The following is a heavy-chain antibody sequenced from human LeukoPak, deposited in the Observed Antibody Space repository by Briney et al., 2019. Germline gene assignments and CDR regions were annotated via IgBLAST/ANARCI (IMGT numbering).Heavy chain of an antibody. CDR2: IYYSGTA. CDR1: GGSISSGGYY. D-gene: IGHD4-17*01. CDR3: ARFSNDHGVKFDY. J-gene: IGHJ4*02. Sequence: SETLSLTCTVSGGSISSGGYYWSWVRQHPEKGLEWIGYIYYSGTAYYNPSLKSRVTMSVDTSKNQFSLKLDSVTAADTAVYYCARFSNDHGVKFDYWGPGTLVTVSS. V-gene: IGHV4-31*03.